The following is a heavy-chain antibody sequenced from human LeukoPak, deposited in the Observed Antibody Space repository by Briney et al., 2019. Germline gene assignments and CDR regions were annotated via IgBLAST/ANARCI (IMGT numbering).Heavy chain of an antibody. CDR3: AKAPVTSCRGAYCYPLDS. CDR1: GFTLSTYA. Sequence: GGSLRLSCAASGFTLSTYAMSWVRQTPGKGLEWVAATSSSDAGTYHADSVRGRFTISRDNSKNTLYLQMNSLRAEDAAVYFCAKAPVTSCRGAYCYPLDSWGQGTLLTVSS. CDR2: TSSSDAGT. V-gene: IGHV3-23*01. J-gene: IGHJ4*02. D-gene: IGHD2-21*01.